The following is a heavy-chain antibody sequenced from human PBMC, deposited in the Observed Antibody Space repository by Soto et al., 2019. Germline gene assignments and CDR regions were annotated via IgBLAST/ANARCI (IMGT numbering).Heavy chain of an antibody. V-gene: IGHV5-51*01. CDR1: GYTFSNFW. J-gene: IGHJ4*02. CDR2: IYPGDHET. D-gene: IGHD6-13*01. Sequence: HGESLKISCQSSGYTFSNFWIGWVRQLPGKGLEWMGIIYPGDHETRYSPSFHGKVTITADRSINTAYLQWSSIDASETAFYFWSRSPRSSPYFDYWGQGALVTVSS. CDR3: SRSPRSSPYFDY.